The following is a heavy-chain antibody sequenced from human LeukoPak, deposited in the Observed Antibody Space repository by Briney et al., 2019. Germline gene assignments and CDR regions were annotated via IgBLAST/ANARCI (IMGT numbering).Heavy chain of an antibody. V-gene: IGHV4-59*01. CDR1: GGPINSYY. Sequence: SETLSLTCTVSGGPINSYYWSWIRQPPGKGLEWIGYIYYTGSTNYNPPLESRVTISVDASNNHFSLKLSSVTAADTAIYYCARAGGWHFDYWGQGTLVTVSS. D-gene: IGHD6-19*01. CDR2: IYYTGST. J-gene: IGHJ4*02. CDR3: ARAGGWHFDY.